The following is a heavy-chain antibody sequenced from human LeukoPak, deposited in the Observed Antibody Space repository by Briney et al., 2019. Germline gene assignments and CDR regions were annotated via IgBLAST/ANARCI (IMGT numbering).Heavy chain of an antibody. V-gene: IGHV4-59*08. CDR2: IYYSGST. CDR1: GGSISSYY. D-gene: IGHD3-22*01. J-gene: IGHJ4*02. CDR3: ARRDYYDSSGFDY. Sequence: SETLSLTCTVSGGSISSYYWSWIRQPPGKGLEWIGYIYYSGSTNYNPSLKSRVTISVDTSKNQFSPKLSSVTAADTAVYYCARRDYYDSSGFDYWGQGTLVTVSS.